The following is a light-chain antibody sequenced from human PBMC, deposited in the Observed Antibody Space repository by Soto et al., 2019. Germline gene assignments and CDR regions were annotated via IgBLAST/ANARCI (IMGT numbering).Light chain of an antibody. CDR2: AAS. V-gene: IGKV1-39*01. Sequence: DIQMTQSPSSLSASVGDRVTITCRASQSIGKYLSWFQQTPGNAPKLLIYAASGLQSGLPSRFSGSGCGTDFTLTINSLQREDFATYYCEQTYNTPLTLGGG. J-gene: IGKJ4*01. CDR1: QSIGKY. CDR3: EQTYNTPLT.